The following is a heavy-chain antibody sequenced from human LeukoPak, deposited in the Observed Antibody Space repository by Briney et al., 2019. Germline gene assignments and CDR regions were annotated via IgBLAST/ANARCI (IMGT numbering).Heavy chain of an antibody. Sequence: SETLSLTCTVSGGSISSSSYYWGWIRQPPGKGLEWIGSIYYSGSTYYNPSLKSRITISVDTSKNQFSLRLSSVTASDTAVYYCAALDSSSWAYFDYWGQGTLVTVSS. CDR2: IYYSGST. J-gene: IGHJ4*02. D-gene: IGHD6-13*01. V-gene: IGHV4-39*07. CDR3: AALDSSSWAYFDY. CDR1: GGSISSSSYY.